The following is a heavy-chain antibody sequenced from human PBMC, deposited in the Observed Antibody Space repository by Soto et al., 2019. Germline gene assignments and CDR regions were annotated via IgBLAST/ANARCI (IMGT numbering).Heavy chain of an antibody. V-gene: IGHV1-8*01. CDR2: MNPNSGNT. J-gene: IGHJ6*02. D-gene: IGHD2-2*01. CDR3: ARPHCSSTSCYSHYYYGMDV. Sequence: QVPLVQSGAEVKKPGASVKVSCKASGYTFTSYDINWVRQATGQGLEWMGWMNPNSGNTGYAQKFQGRVTMTRNTSISTAYMELSSLRSEDTAVYYCARPHCSSTSCYSHYYYGMDVWGQGTTVTVSS. CDR1: GYTFTSYD.